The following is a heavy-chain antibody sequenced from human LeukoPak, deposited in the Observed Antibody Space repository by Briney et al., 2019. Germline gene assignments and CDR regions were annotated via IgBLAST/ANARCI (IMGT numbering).Heavy chain of an antibody. CDR3: AKDVYRVVVVPAANYFDY. D-gene: IGHD2-2*01. CDR2: IKSKTDGGTT. J-gene: IGHJ4*02. CDR1: GFTFSNAW. Sequence: GGSLRLSCAASGFTFSNAWMSWVRQAPGKGLEWVGRIKSKTDGGTTDYAAPVKGRFTISRDDSKNTLYLQMNSLRAEDTAVYYCAKDVYRVVVVPAANYFDYWGQGTLVTVSS. V-gene: IGHV3-15*01.